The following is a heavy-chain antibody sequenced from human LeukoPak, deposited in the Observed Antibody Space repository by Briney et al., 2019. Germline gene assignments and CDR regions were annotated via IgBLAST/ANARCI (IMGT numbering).Heavy chain of an antibody. V-gene: IGHV3-23*01. J-gene: IGHJ3*02. CDR3: ARATYYYGSGSYYKDPDHAFDI. D-gene: IGHD3-10*01. CDR2: ISGSGGST. CDR1: GFTFSSYA. Sequence: GGCLRLSCAASGFTFSSYAMSWVRQAPGKGLEWVSAISGSGGSTYYADSVKGRFTISRDNSKNTLYPQMNSLRAEDTAVYYCARATYYYGSGSYYKDPDHAFDIWGQGTMVTVSS.